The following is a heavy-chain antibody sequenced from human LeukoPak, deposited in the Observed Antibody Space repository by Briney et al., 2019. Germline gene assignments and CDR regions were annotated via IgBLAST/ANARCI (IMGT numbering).Heavy chain of an antibody. CDR3: AGEDRAVAGSFDY. V-gene: IGHV1-8*03. CDR1: GYTFTSYD. Sequence: ASVKVSCKASGYTFTSYDINWVRQATGQGLEWMGWMNPNSGNTGYAQKFQGRVTITRNTSISTAYMELSSLRSEDTAVYYCAGEDRAVAGSFDYWGQGSLVTVSS. D-gene: IGHD6-19*01. CDR2: MNPNSGNT. J-gene: IGHJ4*02.